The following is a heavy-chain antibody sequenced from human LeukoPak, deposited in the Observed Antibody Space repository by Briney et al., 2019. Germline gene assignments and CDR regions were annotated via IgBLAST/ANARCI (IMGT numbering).Heavy chain of an antibody. Sequence: PSETLSLTCTVSGDSVSSGSHYWSWIRQPPGKGLECIGYISNSGSTNYNPSLKSRVTISVDTSKNQLSLNLNSVTAADTAVYYCARSYYDFWSGSYYYYMDVRGKGTTVTVSS. V-gene: IGHV4-61*01. D-gene: IGHD3-3*01. CDR1: GDSVSSGSHY. CDR2: ISNSGST. CDR3: ARSYYDFWSGSYYYYMDV. J-gene: IGHJ6*03.